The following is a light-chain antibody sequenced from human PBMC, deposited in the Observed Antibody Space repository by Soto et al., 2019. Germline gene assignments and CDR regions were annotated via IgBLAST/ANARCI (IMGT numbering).Light chain of an antibody. J-gene: IGKJ1*01. CDR2: VAS. CDR3: QQYNTWLWT. Sequence: EVVMTQSPATLSVSPGERVTLSCRASQSINAHLAWYQQKPGQAPRLLIHVASTRATGIPAMLSGSGFGTECILTISSLQSEDFAVDYCQQYNTWLWTFGQGTKVEIQ. CDR1: QSINAH. V-gene: IGKV3-15*01.